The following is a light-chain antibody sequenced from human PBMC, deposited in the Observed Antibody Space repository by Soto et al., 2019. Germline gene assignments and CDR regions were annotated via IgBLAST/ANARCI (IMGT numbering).Light chain of an antibody. Sequence: SYELTQPPSVSVAPGQTARITCGGNNIGSKSVHWYQQKPGQAPVLVVYDDRDRPSGIPERFSGSNSGNTATLTISRVEAGDEADDYCQVWDSSSDHVVFGGGTTVTVL. CDR2: DDR. V-gene: IGLV3-21*02. CDR3: QVWDSSSDHVV. J-gene: IGLJ2*01. CDR1: NIGSKS.